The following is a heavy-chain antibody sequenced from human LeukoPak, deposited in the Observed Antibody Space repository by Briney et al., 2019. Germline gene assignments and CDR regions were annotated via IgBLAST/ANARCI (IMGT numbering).Heavy chain of an antibody. J-gene: IGHJ2*01. CDR2: ISLSGST. CDR3: AAERRTFWYFDF. CDR1: EFTLSNYV. D-gene: IGHD6-25*01. V-gene: IGHV3-23*01. Sequence: GGSLRLSCAASEFTLSNYVVNWVRQAPGKGLQWVSGISLSGSTYYADSVKGRFTISTDNSRNTVHLQMNSLRDADTAIYYCAAERRTFWYFDFWGRGTHVTVSS.